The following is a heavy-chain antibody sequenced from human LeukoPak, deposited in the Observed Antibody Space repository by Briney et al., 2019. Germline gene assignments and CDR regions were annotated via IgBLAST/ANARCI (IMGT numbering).Heavy chain of an antibody. CDR2: ITGTGGRGGI. CDR1: GFTYANYA. CDR3: AKGDRGHCTGVKCYPFDY. Sequence: PGGSLRLSCVASGFTYANYAMNWVRQAPGKRLERVASITGTGGRGGIYYADSVKGRFTISRDNSKNTLFLQMGSLRAEDTAVYHCAKGDRGHCTGVKCYPFDYWGQGTVVTVSS. V-gene: IGHV3-23*01. J-gene: IGHJ4*02. D-gene: IGHD2-8*02.